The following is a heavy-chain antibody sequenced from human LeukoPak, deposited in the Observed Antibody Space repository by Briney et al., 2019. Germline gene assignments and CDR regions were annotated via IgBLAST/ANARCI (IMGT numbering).Heavy chain of an antibody. J-gene: IGHJ5*02. Sequence: SETLSLTCTVSGGSISSYYWSWIRQPPGKGLEWIGYIYTSGSTNYNPSLKSRVTISVDTSKNQFSLKLSSVTAADTAVYYYARQRTISYFSPNWFDPWGQGTLVTVSS. CDR1: GGSISSYY. D-gene: IGHD3-10*01. CDR3: ARQRTISYFSPNWFDP. V-gene: IGHV4-4*09. CDR2: IYTSGST.